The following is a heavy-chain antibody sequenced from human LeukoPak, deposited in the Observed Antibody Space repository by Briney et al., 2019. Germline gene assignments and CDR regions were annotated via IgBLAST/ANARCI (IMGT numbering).Heavy chain of an antibody. CDR2: ISGSGGST. CDR1: GFTFSSYA. Sequence: GGSLRLSCAASGFTFSSYAMSWVRQAPGKGLEWVSTISGSGGSTYYAESVKGRFTISRDSSKNTLYLQMNSLRAEDTAVYYCAKDRTYYCESRGYFAYWGQGTLVTVSS. CDR3: AKDRTYYCESRGYFAY. D-gene: IGHD3-22*01. V-gene: IGHV3-23*01. J-gene: IGHJ4*02.